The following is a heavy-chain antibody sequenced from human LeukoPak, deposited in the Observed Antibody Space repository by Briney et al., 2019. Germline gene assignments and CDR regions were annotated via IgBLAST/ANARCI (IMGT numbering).Heavy chain of an antibody. Sequence: ASVKVSCKASGYTFTGYYMHWVRQAPGQGLEWMGWINPNSGGTNYARKFQGRVTMTRDTSISTAYMELSSLRSEDTAVYYCARGRRYSGYDAIGFWGQGTLVTVSS. V-gene: IGHV1-2*02. CDR3: ARGRRYSGYDAIGF. D-gene: IGHD5-12*01. CDR1: GYTFTGYY. J-gene: IGHJ4*02. CDR2: INPNSGGT.